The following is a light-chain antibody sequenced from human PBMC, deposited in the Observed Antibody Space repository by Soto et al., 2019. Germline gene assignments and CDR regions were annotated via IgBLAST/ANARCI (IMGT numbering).Light chain of an antibody. CDR2: DVS. CDR3: QQRSYWPPT. J-gene: IGKJ3*01. CDR1: QSVSAD. V-gene: IGKV3-11*01. Sequence: EIVLTQSPATLSLSPGERATLSCRASQSVSADLAWYQQKPGQAPSLLIYDVSNRATGIPGRFSGSGSGTDFTLTISSLEPEDFAIYYCQQRSYWPPTFGPGTKVDIK.